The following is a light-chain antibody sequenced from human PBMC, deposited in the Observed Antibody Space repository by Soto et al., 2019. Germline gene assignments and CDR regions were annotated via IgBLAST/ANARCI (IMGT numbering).Light chain of an antibody. Sequence: QSALTQPPSASGSPGQSVTISCTGTSSDVGSYNYVSWYQQHPGKAPKLMIYEVSKRPSGVPDRFSGSKSGNTASLTVSGLQAEDEDDYYCSSYAGRNSYVFGTGTKVTVL. CDR1: SSDVGSYNY. V-gene: IGLV2-8*01. CDR3: SSYAGRNSYV. CDR2: EVS. J-gene: IGLJ1*01.